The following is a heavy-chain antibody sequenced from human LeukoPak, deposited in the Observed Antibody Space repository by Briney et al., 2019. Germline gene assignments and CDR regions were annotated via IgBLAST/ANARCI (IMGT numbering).Heavy chain of an antibody. CDR2: IDHSGST. V-gene: IGHV4-34*01. CDR3: ARGVDYGEDY. CDR1: GGSFSGYY. J-gene: IGHJ4*02. D-gene: IGHD4/OR15-4a*01. Sequence: PSETLSLTCAVYGGSFSGYYWSWIRQPPGKGLEWIGKIDHSGSTNYNPSLKSRVTISVDTSKNQFSLKLSSVTAADTAVYYCARGVDYGEDYWGQGTLVTVSS.